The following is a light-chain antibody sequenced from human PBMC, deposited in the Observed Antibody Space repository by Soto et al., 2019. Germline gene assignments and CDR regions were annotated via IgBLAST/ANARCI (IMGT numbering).Light chain of an antibody. CDR2: GVS. Sequence: QSALTQPASVSGSPGQSVTISCTGTSSDVGNYNYVSWYQHHPGKAPKLMIYGVSNRPSGVSNRFSGSKSGNTASLTISGLQAEDEADYYCSSSTTTSWVFGTGTQLTVL. V-gene: IGLV2-14*01. CDR1: SSDVGNYNY. CDR3: SSSTTTSWV. J-gene: IGLJ1*01.